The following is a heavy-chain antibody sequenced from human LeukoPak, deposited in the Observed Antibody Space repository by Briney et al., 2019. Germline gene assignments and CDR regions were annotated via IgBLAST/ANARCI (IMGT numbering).Heavy chain of an antibody. V-gene: IGHV3-30*18. CDR3: AKELSSSWPDINYYYYMAV. Sequence: PGGSLRLSCAASGFTFSSYGMHWVRQAPGKGLEWVAVISYDGSNKYYADSVKGRFTISRDNSKNTLYLQMNSLRAEDTAVYYCAKELSSSWPDINYYYYMAVWGKGTTVTVSS. D-gene: IGHD6-13*01. CDR1: GFTFSSYG. J-gene: IGHJ6*03. CDR2: ISYDGSNK.